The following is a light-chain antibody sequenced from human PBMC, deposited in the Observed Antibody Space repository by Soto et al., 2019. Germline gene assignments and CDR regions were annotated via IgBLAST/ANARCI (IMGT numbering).Light chain of an antibody. CDR2: AAS. V-gene: IGKV1-39*01. CDR1: QSISNY. J-gene: IGKJ1*01. Sequence: DLQMTQSPSSLSASVGDRVTITCRASQSISNYLNWYQQKPGKAPKLLIYAASSMQSGVPSRFSGSGSDTDFTLTISSLQPDDSATYYCQQSFSPLWTFGQGTKVEV. CDR3: QQSFSPLWT.